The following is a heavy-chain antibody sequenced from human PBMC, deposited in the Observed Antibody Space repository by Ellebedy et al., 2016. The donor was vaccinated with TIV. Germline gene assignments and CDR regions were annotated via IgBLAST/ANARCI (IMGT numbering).Heavy chain of an antibody. D-gene: IGHD6-13*01. J-gene: IGHJ4*02. CDR3: VRATGTRYSSNWHDIDY. CDR1: GFTFGSFD. Sequence: GESLKISCAAAGFTFGSFDMHWVRQATGKGLEWVSSITTAGDTYYRDSVKGRFTISRENAKNSVYLQMRSLRAGDTAVYYCVRATGTRYSSNWHDIDYWGQGTLVTVSS. CDR2: ITTAGDT. V-gene: IGHV3-13*01.